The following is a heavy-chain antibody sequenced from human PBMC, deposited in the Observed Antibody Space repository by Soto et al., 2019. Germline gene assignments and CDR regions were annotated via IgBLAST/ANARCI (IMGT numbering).Heavy chain of an antibody. CDR2: IIPIFGTA. V-gene: IGHV1-69*13. J-gene: IGHJ5*02. Sequence: SVKVSCKASGGTFSSYAISWVRQAPGQGLEWMGGIIPIFGTANYAQKFQGRVTITADESTSTAYMELSSLRSEDTAVYYCAGRRIAADWFDPWGQGTLVTVYS. D-gene: IGHD6-13*01. CDR1: GGTFSSYA. CDR3: AGRRIAADWFDP.